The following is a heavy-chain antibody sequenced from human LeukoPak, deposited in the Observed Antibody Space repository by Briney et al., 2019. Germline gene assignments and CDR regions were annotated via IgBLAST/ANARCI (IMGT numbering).Heavy chain of an antibody. J-gene: IGHJ5*02. V-gene: IGHV1-69*04. CDR1: GGTFSSYA. CDR2: IVPMLDLI. D-gene: IGHD4-11*01. CDR3: ARYSSSPNWFDP. Sequence: GASVKVSCKASGGTFSSYAISWVRQAPGQGLEWMGRIVPMLDLISYAQNFQGRVTITADEYTNTAYMELSSLTFDDTAVYYCARYSSSPNWFDPWGQGTLVTVSS.